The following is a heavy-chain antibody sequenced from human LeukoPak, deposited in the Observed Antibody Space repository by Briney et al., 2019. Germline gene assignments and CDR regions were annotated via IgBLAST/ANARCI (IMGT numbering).Heavy chain of an antibody. J-gene: IGHJ2*01. CDR1: GDSISGNY. V-gene: IGHV4-59*01. CDR3: ARSVVTLYWYFDL. Sequence: SETLSLTCTVSGDSISGNYWTWIRQPPGKGLEWIGYIYYSGSTNYNASLKSRVTISVDTSKNQFSLKLSSVTTADTAVYYCARSVVTLYWYFDLWGRGTLVTVSS. D-gene: IGHD4-23*01. CDR2: IYYSGST.